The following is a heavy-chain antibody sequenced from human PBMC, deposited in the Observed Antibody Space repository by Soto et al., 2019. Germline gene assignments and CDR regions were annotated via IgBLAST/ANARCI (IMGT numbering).Heavy chain of an antibody. CDR3: AREGSYCGGDCPNYYYYYGMDV. CDR2: ISACNGNT. J-gene: IGHJ6*02. V-gene: IGHV1-18*01. CDR1: GYTFTSYG. D-gene: IGHD2-21*02. Sequence: QVQLVQSGAEVKKPGASVKVSCKASGYTFTSYGISWVRQAPGQGLEWMGWISACNGNTDYAQKLQGKVNMTTDTSTSTAYMELRSLRSDDTAVYYCAREGSYCGGDCPNYYYYYGMDVWGQGTTVTVSS.